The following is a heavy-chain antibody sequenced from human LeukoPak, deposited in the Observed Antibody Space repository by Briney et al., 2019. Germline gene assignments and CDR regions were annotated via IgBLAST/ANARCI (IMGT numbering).Heavy chain of an antibody. CDR3: ARDEYSSSWPGE. CDR2: IYTDETTT. Sequence: GGSLRLSCAASGFTFSNYWMHWVRHAPGKGLVWVSRIYTDETTTSYADSVKGRFTISRDNAKNTLYLQMNSLRAEDTAVYYCARDEYSSSWPGEWGQGTLVTVSS. CDR1: GFTFSNYW. J-gene: IGHJ4*02. D-gene: IGHD6-13*01. V-gene: IGHV3-74*01.